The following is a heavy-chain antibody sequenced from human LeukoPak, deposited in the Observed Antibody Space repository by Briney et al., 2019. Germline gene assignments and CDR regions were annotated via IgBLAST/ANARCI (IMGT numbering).Heavy chain of an antibody. CDR1: GYTFTSYY. D-gene: IGHD3-3*01. CDR2: INPSGGST. J-gene: IGHJ6*02. V-gene: IGHV1-46*01. Sequence: ASVKVSCRASGYTFTSYYMHWVRQAPGQGLEWMGIINPSGGSTSYAQKFQGRVTMTRDTSTSTVYMELGSLRSEDTAVYYCARDGFPGSGYLIDGMDVWGQGTTVTVSS. CDR3: ARDGFPGSGYLIDGMDV.